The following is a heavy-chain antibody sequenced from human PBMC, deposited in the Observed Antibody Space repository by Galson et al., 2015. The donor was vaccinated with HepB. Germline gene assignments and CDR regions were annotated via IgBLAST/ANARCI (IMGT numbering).Heavy chain of an antibody. V-gene: IGHV1-46*03. CDR1: GYTFTSYY. Sequence: SVKVSCKASGYTFTSYYMHWVRQAPGQGLEWMGIINPSGGSTSYAQKFQGRVTMTRDTSTSTVYMELSSLRSEDTAVYYCARDQGELEQHPSNYYGMDVWGQGTTVTVSS. D-gene: IGHD1/OR15-1a*01. J-gene: IGHJ6*02. CDR3: ARDQGELEQHPSNYYGMDV. CDR2: INPSGGST.